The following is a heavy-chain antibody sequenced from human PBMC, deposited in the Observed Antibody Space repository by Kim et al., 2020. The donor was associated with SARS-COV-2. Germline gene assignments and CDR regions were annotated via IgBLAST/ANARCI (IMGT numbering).Heavy chain of an antibody. CDR3: ARGLAVAATLIN. CDR2: INHSGST. J-gene: IGHJ4*02. D-gene: IGHD2-15*01. Sequence: SETLSLTCAVYGGSFSGYYWSWIHQPPGKGLEWIGEINHSGSTNYNPSLKSRVTISVDTSKNQFSLKLSSVTAADTAVYYCARGLAVAATLINWGQGTLVTVSS. CDR1: GGSFSGYY. V-gene: IGHV4-34*01.